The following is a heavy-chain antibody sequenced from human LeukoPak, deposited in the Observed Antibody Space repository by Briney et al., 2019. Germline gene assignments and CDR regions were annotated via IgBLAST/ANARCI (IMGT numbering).Heavy chain of an antibody. CDR1: GFTFSSYA. Sequence: GGSLRLSCAASGFTFSSYAMHWVRQAPGKGLEYVSAISSNGGSTYYANSVKGRFTISRDNSKNTLYLQMGSLRAEDMAVYYCAKDSLAYGDCFDYWGQGTLVTVSS. J-gene: IGHJ4*02. CDR2: ISSNGGST. CDR3: AKDSLAYGDCFDY. V-gene: IGHV3-64*01. D-gene: IGHD4-17*01.